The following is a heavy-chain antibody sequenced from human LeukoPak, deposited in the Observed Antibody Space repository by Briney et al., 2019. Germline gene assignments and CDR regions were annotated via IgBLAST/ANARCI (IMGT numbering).Heavy chain of an antibody. D-gene: IGHD5-24*01. V-gene: IGHV3-23*01. J-gene: IGHJ4*02. Sequence: GGSLRLSCAASGFTFSRYAMSWVRQAPGKGLEWVYGISNSGESPYYANSVEGRFTISRDNSKNTLYLEINSLRAEDTAVYYCAKKSRDGYNPFDYVGQGTLVTVSS. CDR1: GFTFSRYA. CDR3: AKKSRDGYNPFDY. CDR2: ISNSGESP.